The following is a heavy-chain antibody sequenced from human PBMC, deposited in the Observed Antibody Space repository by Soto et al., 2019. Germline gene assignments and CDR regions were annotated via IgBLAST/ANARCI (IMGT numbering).Heavy chain of an antibody. V-gene: IGHV4-31*03. CDR3: ARGVGKYQLPRKPSYYYYMDV. CDR1: GGSISSGGYY. D-gene: IGHD2-2*01. CDR2: IYYSGST. J-gene: IGHJ6*03. Sequence: SETLSLTCTVSGGSISSGGYYWSWIRQHPGKGLEWIGCIYYSGSTYYNPSLKSRVTISVDTSKNQFSLKLSSVTAADTAVYYCARGVGKYQLPRKPSYYYYMDVWGKGTTVTVSS.